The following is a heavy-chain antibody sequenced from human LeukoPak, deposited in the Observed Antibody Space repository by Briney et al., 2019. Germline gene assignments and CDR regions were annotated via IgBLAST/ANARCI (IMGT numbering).Heavy chain of an antibody. J-gene: IGHJ4*02. Sequence: ASVTASCKASGYTFTGYYMHWVRQAPGQGLEWMGWISAYNGNTNYAQKLQGRVTMTTDTSTSTAYMELRSLRSDDTAVYYCARDPRDFYSSSWTTPGYWGQGTLVTVSS. CDR2: ISAYNGNT. CDR1: GYTFTGYY. CDR3: ARDPRDFYSSSWTTPGY. D-gene: IGHD6-13*01. V-gene: IGHV1-18*04.